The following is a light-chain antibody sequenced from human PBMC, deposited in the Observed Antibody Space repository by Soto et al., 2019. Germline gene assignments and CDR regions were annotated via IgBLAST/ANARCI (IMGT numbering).Light chain of an antibody. CDR2: AAS. V-gene: IGKV1-27*01. Sequence: DIQMTQSPSSRSASVGGRVTITCRASQGISNYLAWYQQKPGKVPKLLIYAASNLQSGVPSRFSGSGSGTAFTLTISRLQPEDFATYYCQKYSSAPPTFAQGTTVDIK. J-gene: IGKJ1*01. CDR1: QGISNY. CDR3: QKYSSAPPT.